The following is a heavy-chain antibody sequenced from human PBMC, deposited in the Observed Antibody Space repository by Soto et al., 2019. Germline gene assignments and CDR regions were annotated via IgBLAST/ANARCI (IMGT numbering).Heavy chain of an antibody. D-gene: IGHD2-15*01. V-gene: IGHV4-39*01. J-gene: IGHJ4*02. CDR2: IYYSGST. CDR3: ARQEGYCSGGSCYVTY. Sequence: QLQLQESGPGLVKPSETLSLTCTVSGGSISSSSYYWGWIRQPPGNGLEWIGSIYYSGSTYYNPSLKSRVTISVDTSKNQFSLKLSSVTAADTAVYYCARQEGYCSGGSCYVTYWGQGTLVTVSS. CDR1: GGSISSSSYY.